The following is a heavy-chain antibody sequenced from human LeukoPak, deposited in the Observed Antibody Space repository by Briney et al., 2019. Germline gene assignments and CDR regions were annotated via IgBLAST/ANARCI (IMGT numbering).Heavy chain of an antibody. D-gene: IGHD1-7*01. CDR2: SNSDGSST. J-gene: IGHJ3*02. CDR3: TRGNYGHAFDI. CDR1: GFTFSSYW. V-gene: IGHV3-74*01. Sequence: GGSLRLSCAASGFTFSSYWMHWVRQAPGKGLVWVSRSNSDGSSTSYADSVKGRFTISRDNAKNTLYVQMNSLRAEDTAVYYCTRGNYGHAFDIWGQGTMVTVSS.